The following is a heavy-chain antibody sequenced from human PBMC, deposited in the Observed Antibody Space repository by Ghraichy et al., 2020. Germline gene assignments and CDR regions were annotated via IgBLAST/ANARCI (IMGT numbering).Heavy chain of an antibody. Sequence: SGPTLVKPTQTLTLTCTFSGFSLSTSGVGVGWIRQPPGKALEWLALIYWNDDKRYSPSLKSRLTITKDTSKNQVVLTMTNMDPVDTATYYCAHRGGGVWFGESHFDYWGQGTLVTVS. CDR3: AHRGGGVWFGESHFDY. CDR2: IYWNDDK. J-gene: IGHJ4*02. D-gene: IGHD3-10*01. V-gene: IGHV2-5*01. CDR1: GFSLSTSGVG.